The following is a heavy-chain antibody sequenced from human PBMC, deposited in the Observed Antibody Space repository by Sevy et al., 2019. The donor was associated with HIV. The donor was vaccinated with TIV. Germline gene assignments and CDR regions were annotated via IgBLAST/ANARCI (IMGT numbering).Heavy chain of an antibody. J-gene: IGHJ4*02. V-gene: IGHV4-39*01. D-gene: IGHD6-13*01. CDR1: GGSISSSSYY. Sequence: SETLSLTCTVSGGSISSSSYYWGWIRQPPGKGLEWIGSIYYSGSTYYNPSLKSRVTISVDTSKNQFSLKLSSATAADTAVYYCARHSADPTIIAAAALDYWGQGTLVTVSS. CDR3: ARHSADPTIIAAAALDY. CDR2: IYYSGST.